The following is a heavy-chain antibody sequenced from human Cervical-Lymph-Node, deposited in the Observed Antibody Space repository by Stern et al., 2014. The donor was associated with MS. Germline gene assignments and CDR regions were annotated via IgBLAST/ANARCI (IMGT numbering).Heavy chain of an antibody. J-gene: IGHJ4*02. CDR1: GFRFSGYS. CDR3: ARILKASTVSG. V-gene: IGHV3-48*01. CDR2: ISYSGRSI. D-gene: IGHD3-3*01. Sequence: VHLVESGGGLVQPGGSLRLSCAASGFRFSGYSMNWVRQAPGKGLEWVSYISYSGRSISYAVSVKGRFTISRDNAKNSLYLQMNSLRAEDTAVYYCARILKASTVSGWGQGTLVTVSS.